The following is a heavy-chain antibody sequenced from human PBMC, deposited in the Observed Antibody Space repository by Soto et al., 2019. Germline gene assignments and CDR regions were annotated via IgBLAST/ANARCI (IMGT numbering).Heavy chain of an antibody. V-gene: IGHV4-59*08. CDR2: ISHTGNT. CDR1: GGSIYSYY. CDR3: ARGGYFYVSGSSDGMDV. D-gene: IGHD3-10*01. Sequence: QVQLQESGPGPVKPSETLSLTCTVSGGSIYSYYWSWIRQTPGKGLEWIGYISHTGNTKYKPSLKSRVTISVDTSKNQFSLNLRSVTASDTAIYYCARGGYFYVSGSSDGMDVWGQGTTVTVSS. J-gene: IGHJ6*02.